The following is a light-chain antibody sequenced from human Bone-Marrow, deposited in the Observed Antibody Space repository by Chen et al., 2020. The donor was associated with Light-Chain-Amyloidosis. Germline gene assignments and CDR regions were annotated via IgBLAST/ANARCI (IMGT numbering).Light chain of an antibody. CDR2: RDT. J-gene: IGLJ2*01. Sequence: SYELTQPPSVSVSPGQTARITCSGDDLPTKYAYGYQQMPGQAPVLVIHRDTERPSGISERFSGSSSGTTATLTISGVQAEDEADYHCQSADSSGTYEVIFGGGTKLTVL. CDR1: DLPTKY. V-gene: IGLV3-25*03. CDR3: QSADSSGTYEVI.